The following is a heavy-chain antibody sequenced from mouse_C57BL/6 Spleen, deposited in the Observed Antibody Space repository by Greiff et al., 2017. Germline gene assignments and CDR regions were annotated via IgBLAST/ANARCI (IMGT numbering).Heavy chain of an antibody. J-gene: IGHJ2*01. V-gene: IGHV5-16*01. D-gene: IGHD2-1*01. CDR3: ARVPYGNYFDY. Sequence: EVQRVESEGGLVQPGSSMKLSCTASGFTFSDYYMAWVRQVPEKGLEWVANINYDGSSTYYLDSLKSRFIISRDNAKNILYLQMSSLKSEDTATYYCARVPYGNYFDYWGQGTTLTVSS. CDR1: GFTFSDYY. CDR2: INYDGSST.